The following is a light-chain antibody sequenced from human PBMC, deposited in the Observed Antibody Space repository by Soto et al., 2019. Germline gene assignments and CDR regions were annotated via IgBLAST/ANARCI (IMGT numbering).Light chain of an antibody. CDR1: QTVSSNY. CDR3: QQYGGSRT. J-gene: IGKJ1*01. Sequence: EIVLTQSPATLSLSPGERATLSCRASQTVSSNYLAWLQQKPGQAPSLLISGASTRATGVPDRFSGSGSGTDFTLTISRLEPEDFAVYYCQQYGGSRTFGQGTKVDIK. V-gene: IGKV3-20*01. CDR2: GAS.